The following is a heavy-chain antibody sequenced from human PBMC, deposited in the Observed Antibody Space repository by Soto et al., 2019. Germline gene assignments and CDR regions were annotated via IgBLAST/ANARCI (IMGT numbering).Heavy chain of an antibody. J-gene: IGHJ6*02. CDR1: GFTFSSYA. Sequence: GGSLRLSCAASGFTFSSYAMSWVRQAPGKGLEWVSAISGSGGSTYYADSVKGRFTISRDNSKNTLYLQMNSLRAEDTAVYYCAKDLLGIAAAEGGMMDVWGQGTTVTVSS. D-gene: IGHD6-13*01. CDR3: AKDLLGIAAAEGGMMDV. CDR2: ISGSGGST. V-gene: IGHV3-23*01.